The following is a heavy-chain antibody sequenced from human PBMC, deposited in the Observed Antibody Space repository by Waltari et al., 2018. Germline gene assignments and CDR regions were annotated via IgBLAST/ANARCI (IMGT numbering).Heavy chain of an antibody. D-gene: IGHD4-4*01. CDR2: SSSISSDL. Sequence: EVQLVESGGGLVKPGGSLRSSCAASGFTFSSYSMNWVRQAPGKGPCWFPSSSSISSDLSYADSVKGRFTIARYNANNALYLQMNSLGAEDTSVYYCARDLASRGSNYDYWGQGTLVTVSS. J-gene: IGHJ4*02. CDR3: ARDLASRGSNYDY. V-gene: IGHV3-21*01. CDR1: GFTFSSYS.